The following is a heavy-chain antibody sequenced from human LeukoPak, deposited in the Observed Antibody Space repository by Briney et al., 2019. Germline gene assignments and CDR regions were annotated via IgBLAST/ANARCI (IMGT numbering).Heavy chain of an antibody. CDR2: IHPSGGKT. D-gene: IGHD2-2*01. V-gene: IGHV1-46*01. CDR1: GYTFTSNY. Sequence: ASVKFSCKASGYTFTSNYMHWVRPAPGQGLEWMGIIHPSGGKTNYAQKFQGRAAITRATSTRTVYRERNSLGSEDPTIYYCTRYCSSTRCQGPVFDNWGQGTLVTVSS. J-gene: IGHJ4*02. CDR3: TRYCSSTRCQGPVFDN.